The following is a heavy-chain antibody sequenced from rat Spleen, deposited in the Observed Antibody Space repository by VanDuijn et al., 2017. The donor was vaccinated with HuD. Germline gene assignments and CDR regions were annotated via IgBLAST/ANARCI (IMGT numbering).Heavy chain of an antibody. Sequence: EVQLVESGGGLVQPGRSMKLSCVASGFTFSAYYMAWVRQAPTKGLEWVASINSGGDNTYYRASVKGRFTISRDNAKSTLYLQMNSLRSEDTATYYCTTENYWFAYWGQGTLVTVSS. CDR1: GFTFSAYY. J-gene: IGHJ3*01. CDR3: TTENYWFAY. V-gene: IGHV5-25*01. D-gene: IGHD1-10*01. CDR2: INSGGDNT.